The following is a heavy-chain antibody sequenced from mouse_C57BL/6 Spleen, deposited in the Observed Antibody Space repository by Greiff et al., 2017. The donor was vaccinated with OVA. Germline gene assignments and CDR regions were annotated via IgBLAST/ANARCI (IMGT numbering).Heavy chain of an antibody. V-gene: IGHV1-55*01. Sequence: QVQLKQPGAELVKPGASVKMSCKASGYTFTSYWITWVKQRPGQGLEWIGDIYPGSGSTNYNEKFKSKATLTVDTSSSTAYMQLSSLTSEDSAVYYCASDYYGSSYGAMDYWGQGTSVTVSS. CDR1: GYTFTSYW. CDR2: IYPGSGST. CDR3: ASDYYGSSYGAMDY. D-gene: IGHD1-1*01. J-gene: IGHJ4*01.